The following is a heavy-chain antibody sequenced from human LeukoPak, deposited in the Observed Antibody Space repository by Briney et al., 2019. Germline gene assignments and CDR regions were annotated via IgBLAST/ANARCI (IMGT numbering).Heavy chain of an antibody. D-gene: IGHD5-24*01. Sequence: GGSLRLSCAASEFTFSSYWMHWVRQAPGKGLVWVSRINSDGSSTSYADSVKGRFTISRDNAKNTLYLQMNSLRAEDTAVYYCAREPRDGYNIFDYWGQGTLVTVSS. V-gene: IGHV3-74*01. CDR2: INSDGSST. CDR3: AREPRDGYNIFDY. CDR1: EFTFSSYW. J-gene: IGHJ4*02.